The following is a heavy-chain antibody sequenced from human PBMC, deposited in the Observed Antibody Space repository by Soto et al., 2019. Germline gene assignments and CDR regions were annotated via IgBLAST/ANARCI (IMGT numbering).Heavy chain of an antibody. Sequence: GESLKISCAASGFTFSSYAMSWVRQAPGKGLEWVSAISGSGGSTYYADSVKGRFTISRDNSKNTLYLQMNSLRAEDTAVYYCAKALKPIGPRPAPFDYWGQGTLVTVSS. V-gene: IGHV3-23*01. D-gene: IGHD2-15*01. J-gene: IGHJ4*02. CDR1: GFTFSSYA. CDR3: AKALKPIGPRPAPFDY. CDR2: ISGSGGST.